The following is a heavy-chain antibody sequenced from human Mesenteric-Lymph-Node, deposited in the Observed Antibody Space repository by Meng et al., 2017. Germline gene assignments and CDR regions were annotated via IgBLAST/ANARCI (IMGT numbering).Heavy chain of an antibody. Sequence: GSLRLSCTVSGYSISSGFYWGWIRQAPGKGLEWNWNIYFTGNTYYNPSLKSRVTISVDTSKNQFSLNLSSVTAADTAVYYCARDRTAEKYYYYAMDVWGQGTTVTVSS. CDR2: IYFTGNT. V-gene: IGHV4-38-2*02. J-gene: IGHJ6*02. CDR1: GYSISSGFY. CDR3: ARDRTAEKYYYYAMDV. D-gene: IGHD4-17*01.